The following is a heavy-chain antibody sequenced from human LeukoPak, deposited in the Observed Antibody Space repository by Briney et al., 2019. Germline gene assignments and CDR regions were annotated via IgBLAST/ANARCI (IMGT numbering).Heavy chain of an antibody. V-gene: IGHV3-30*03. D-gene: IGHD1/OR15-1a*01. CDR3: ATRGTDY. CDR2: ISYDGSNK. J-gene: IGHJ4*02. Sequence: PGRSLRLSCAASGFTFSSYGMHWVRQAPGKGLEWVAVISYDGSNKYYADSVKGRFTISRDNSKNTLYLQMNSLRAEDTAVYYCATRGTDYWGQGTLVTVSS. CDR1: GFTFSSYG.